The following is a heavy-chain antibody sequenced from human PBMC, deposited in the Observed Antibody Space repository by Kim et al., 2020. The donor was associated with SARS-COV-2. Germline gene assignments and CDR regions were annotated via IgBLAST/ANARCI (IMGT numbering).Heavy chain of an antibody. J-gene: IGHJ4*02. D-gene: IGHD3-10*01. CDR1: GFAFTSYP. V-gene: IGHV1-3*01. Sequence: ASVKVSCKTSGFAFTSYPLHWVRQAPGQRLEWIGRILGGNGETIYSHSLQGRVTLTRDKSASTAYMELSSLSSEDTAIYYCASMGTRGQWGQGTRVTVSS. CDR3: ASMGTRGQ. CDR2: ILGGNGET.